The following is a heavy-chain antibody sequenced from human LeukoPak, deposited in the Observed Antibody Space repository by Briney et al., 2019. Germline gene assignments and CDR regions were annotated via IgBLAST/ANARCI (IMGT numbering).Heavy chain of an antibody. CDR3: ARTRVLLWFGELSDAFDI. Sequence: ASVTVSFKASGYTFTIYDIDWVRQATGQGLEWMGWINPNSGGTNYAQKFQGRVTMTRDTPISTAYMELSRLRSDDTAVYYCARTRVLLWFGELSDAFDIWGQGTMVTVSS. J-gene: IGHJ3*02. CDR2: INPNSGGT. D-gene: IGHD3-10*01. V-gene: IGHV1-2*02. CDR1: GYTFTIYD.